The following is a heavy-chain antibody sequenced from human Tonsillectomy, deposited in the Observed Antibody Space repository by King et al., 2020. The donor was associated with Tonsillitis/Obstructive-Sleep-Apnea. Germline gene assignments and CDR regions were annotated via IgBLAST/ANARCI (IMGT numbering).Heavy chain of an antibody. J-gene: IGHJ4*02. V-gene: IGHV1-18*01. CDR2: VSGYNGKT. CDR1: GYRFITYG. CDR3: ARDSRYTSGWFDF. Sequence: QVQLVESGAEVKKPGASVKVSCKAAGYRFITYGISWVRQAPGQGLEWMGWVSGYNGKTKYAQTLQVLQGRVTMTTDTSTSTAYMELRSLRSDDTAVYYCARDSRYTSGWFDFWGQGTLVTVSS. D-gene: IGHD6-19*01.